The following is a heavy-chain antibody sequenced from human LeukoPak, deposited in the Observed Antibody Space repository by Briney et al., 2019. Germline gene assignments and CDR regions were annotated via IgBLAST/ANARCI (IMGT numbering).Heavy chain of an antibody. CDR3: AKGVYSSSSGGYFDY. D-gene: IGHD6-6*01. CDR2: ISGSGGST. J-gene: IGHJ4*02. CDR1: GYTFSSYA. Sequence: GSLRLSCAASGYTFSSYAMSWVRQAPGQGLEWVSAISGSGGSTYYADSVKGRFTISRYNSKNTLYLQMNSLRAEDTAVYYCAKGVYSSSSGGYFDYWGQGTLVTVSS. V-gene: IGHV3-23*01.